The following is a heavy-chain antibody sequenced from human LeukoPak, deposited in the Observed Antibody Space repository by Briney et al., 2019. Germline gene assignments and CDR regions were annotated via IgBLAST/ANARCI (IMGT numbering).Heavy chain of an antibody. CDR2: INDSGYI. D-gene: IGHD6-13*01. Sequence: SETLSLTCAVYGGSFSDYYWTWIRQPPGKGLEWIGEINDSGYINYNPSLKSRVIMLKDTSRNQFSLNLNSVTASDTAAYFRARRGSAGGRCFDAWGQGILVTVSS. V-gene: IGHV4-34*01. CDR3: ARRGSAGGRCFDA. J-gene: IGHJ4*02. CDR1: GGSFSDYY.